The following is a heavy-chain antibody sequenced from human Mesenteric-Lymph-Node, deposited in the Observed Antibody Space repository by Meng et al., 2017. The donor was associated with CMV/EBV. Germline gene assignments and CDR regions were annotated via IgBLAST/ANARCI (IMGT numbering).Heavy chain of an antibody. V-gene: IGHV1-69*10. J-gene: IGHJ6*02. CDR1: GGTFSSYA. CDR2: IIPIVNIV. Sequence: SVKVSCKASGGTFSSYAISWVRQAPGQGLEWMGGIIPIVNIVNYAQRIQGRVSITADKSTSTAYMELSTLRAEDTAVYYCARVVEYDYHGLDVWGQGTTVTVSS. D-gene: IGHD3-10*01. CDR3: ARVVEYDYHGLDV.